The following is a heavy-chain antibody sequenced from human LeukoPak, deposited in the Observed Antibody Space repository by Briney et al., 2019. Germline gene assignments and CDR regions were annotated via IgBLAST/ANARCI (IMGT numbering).Heavy chain of an antibody. CDR3: ARGTSYYYDSSGYYRNWFDP. CDR1: GGSFSGYY. V-gene: IGHV4-34*01. J-gene: IGHJ5*02. CDR2: INHSGST. D-gene: IGHD3-22*01. Sequence: PSETLSLTCAVYGGSFSGYYWSWIRQPPGKGLEWIGEINHSGSTNYNPSLKSRVTISVDTSKNQFSLKLSSVTAADTAVYYCARGTSYYYDSSGYYRNWFDPWGQGTLVTVSS.